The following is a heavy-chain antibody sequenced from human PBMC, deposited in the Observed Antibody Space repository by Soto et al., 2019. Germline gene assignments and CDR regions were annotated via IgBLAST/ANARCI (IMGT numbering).Heavy chain of an antibody. CDR3: ARLRLVVVPAATHGMAV. CDR2: IDPSDSYT. D-gene: IGHD2-2*01. V-gene: IGHV5-10-1*01. Sequence: PGESLKISCKGSGYSFTSYWISWVRQMPGKGLEWMGRIDPSDSYTNYSPSFQGHVTISADKSISTAYLQWSSLKASDTAMYYCARLRLVVVPAATHGMAVCGQGTTVTVSS. CDR1: GYSFTSYW. J-gene: IGHJ6*02.